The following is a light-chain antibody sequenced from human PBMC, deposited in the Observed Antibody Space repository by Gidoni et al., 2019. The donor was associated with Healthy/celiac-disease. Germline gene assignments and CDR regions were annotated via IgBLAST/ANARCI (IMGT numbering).Light chain of an antibody. Sequence: EIVLTQSPATLSLSPGERATLSCRASQSVSSYLAWYQQKPGQAPRLLIYDASNRATGIPARFSGSGSGTDFTLTISSLEPEDFALYYCQHRSNWPITFGQXTRLEIK. CDR1: QSVSSY. J-gene: IGKJ5*01. V-gene: IGKV3-11*01. CDR2: DAS. CDR3: QHRSNWPIT.